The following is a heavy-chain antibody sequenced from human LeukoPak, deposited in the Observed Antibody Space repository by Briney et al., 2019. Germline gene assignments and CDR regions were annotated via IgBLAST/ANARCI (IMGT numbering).Heavy chain of an antibody. CDR2: IYYSGST. CDR3: ARRHDYGDQGVYLDY. D-gene: IGHD4-17*01. CDR1: GGSISSGDYY. J-gene: IGHJ4*02. Sequence: SQTLSLTCTVSGGSISSGDYYWSWIRQPPGKGLEWIGYIYYSGSTYYNPSLKSRVTISVDTSKNQFSLKLSSVTAADTAVYYCARRHDYGDQGVYLDYWGQGTLVTVSS. V-gene: IGHV4-30-4*08.